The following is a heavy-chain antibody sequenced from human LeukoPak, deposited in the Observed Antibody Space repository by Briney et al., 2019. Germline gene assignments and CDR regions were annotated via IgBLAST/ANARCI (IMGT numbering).Heavy chain of an antibody. CDR2: INPHGGGT. Sequence: ASVKLSCKTSGYTFTGYYIHWVRQAPEQGLEWVGWINPHGGGTNYAQRFQGRVTMTRDTSISSAYMELSGLRSDDTAVFYCARQFNAYFDCWGQGTLVSVSS. V-gene: IGHV1-2*02. CDR3: ARQFNAYFDC. J-gene: IGHJ4*02. CDR1: GYTFTGYY.